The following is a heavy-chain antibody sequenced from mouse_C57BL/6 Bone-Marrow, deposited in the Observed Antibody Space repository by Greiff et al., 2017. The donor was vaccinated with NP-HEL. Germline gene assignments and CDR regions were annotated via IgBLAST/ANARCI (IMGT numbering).Heavy chain of an antibody. CDR3: SRVGLYYDYIFYF. CDR1: GYTFTSYW. D-gene: IGHD2-4*01. Sequence: VQLQQPGAELVKPGASVKLSCKASGYTFTSYWMHWVKQRPGQGLEWIGMIHPNSGSTNNNEKFKSKATLTVDKSSRTAYMQLSSLTSDDSAVYYCSRVGLYYDYIFYFWGQGTTLTVSS. J-gene: IGHJ2*01. V-gene: IGHV1-64*01. CDR2: IHPNSGST.